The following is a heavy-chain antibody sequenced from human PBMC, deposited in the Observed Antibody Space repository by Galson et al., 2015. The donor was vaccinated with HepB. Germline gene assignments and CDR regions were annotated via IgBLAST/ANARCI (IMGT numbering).Heavy chain of an antibody. V-gene: IGHV1-2*06. CDR1: GYTFTGYY. CDR2: INPNSGGT. CDR3: ARDLESSDFWSGSNWFDP. D-gene: IGHD3-3*01. J-gene: IGHJ5*02. Sequence: SVKVSCKASGYTFTGYYMHWVRQAPGQGLEWIGRINPNSGGTNYAQRFQGRVSVTRDTSISTAYMELRRLRSDDTAVYYCARDLESSDFWSGSNWFDPWGQGTLVTVSS.